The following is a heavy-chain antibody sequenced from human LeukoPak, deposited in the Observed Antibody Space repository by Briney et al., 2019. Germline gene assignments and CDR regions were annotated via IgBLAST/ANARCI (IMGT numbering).Heavy chain of an antibody. CDR2: ISSSGNSI. CDR3: ARDPYFGELSPHVYYWYMDV. J-gene: IGHJ6*03. D-gene: IGHD3-10*01. V-gene: IGHV3-11*04. CDR1: GFTFSDYY. Sequence: GGSLRLSCAASGFTFSDYYMSWIRQAPGKGLEWISYISSSGNSISYADSVKGRFTISRDNAKNSLYLQMNSLRAEDTAVCYCARDPYFGELSPHVYYWYMDVWGKGTTVTISS.